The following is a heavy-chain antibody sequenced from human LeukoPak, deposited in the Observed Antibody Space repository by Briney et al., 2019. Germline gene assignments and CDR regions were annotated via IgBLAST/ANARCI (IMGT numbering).Heavy chain of an antibody. V-gene: IGHV3-23*01. CDR2: ISYNSGST. CDR3: AKCLGMPYNWFDP. Sequence: GGSLRLSCAASGFTFSTYGMTWVRQAPGKGLEWVSTISYNSGSTYYTDSVKGRFTISRDNSKNTLYLQMNSLRAEDTAVYYCAKCLGMPYNWFDPWGQGTLVTVSS. CDR1: GFTFSTYG. J-gene: IGHJ5*02. D-gene: IGHD1-26*01.